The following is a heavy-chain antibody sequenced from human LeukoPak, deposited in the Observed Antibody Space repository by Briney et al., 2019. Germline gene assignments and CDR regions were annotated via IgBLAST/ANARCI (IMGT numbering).Heavy chain of an antibody. J-gene: IGHJ4*02. Sequence: SETLSLTCTVSGGSISSYYWSWIRQPPGKGLEWIGYIYYSGSTNYNPSLKSRVTISVDTSENQFSLKLSSVTAADTAVYYCARELRGYSGYIDYWAQETLVTVS. CDR1: GGSISSYY. V-gene: IGHV4-59*01. CDR2: IYYSGST. D-gene: IGHD5-12*01. CDR3: ARELRGYSGYIDY.